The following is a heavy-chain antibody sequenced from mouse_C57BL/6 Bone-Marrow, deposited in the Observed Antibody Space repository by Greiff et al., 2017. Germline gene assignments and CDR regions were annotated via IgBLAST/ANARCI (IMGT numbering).Heavy chain of an antibody. D-gene: IGHD1-1*01. CDR1: GYTFTSYD. CDR2: IYPRDGST. CDR3: ARLEFDGSGGDWYFDV. J-gene: IGHJ1*03. Sequence: VQLQQSGPELVKPGASVKLSCKASGYTFTSYDINWVKQRPGQGLEWIGWIYPRDGSTKYNEKFKGKGTWTVDTSSSTAYMELHSLTAENSAVYFCARLEFDGSGGDWYFDVWGTGTTVTVSS. V-gene: IGHV1-85*01.